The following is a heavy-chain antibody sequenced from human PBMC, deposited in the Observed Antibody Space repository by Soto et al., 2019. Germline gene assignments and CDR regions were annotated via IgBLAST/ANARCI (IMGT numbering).Heavy chain of an antibody. CDR2: IYYSGST. CDR1: GGSISSYY. D-gene: IGHD3-22*01. Sequence: SETLSLTCTVSGGSISSYYWSWIRQPPGKGLEWIGYIYYSGSTNYNPSLKSRVTISVDTSKNQFSLKLSSVTAADTAVYYCARAGYYYDSSGYYIEDYFDYWGQGTLVTVS. V-gene: IGHV4-59*01. CDR3: ARAGYYYDSSGYYIEDYFDY. J-gene: IGHJ4*02.